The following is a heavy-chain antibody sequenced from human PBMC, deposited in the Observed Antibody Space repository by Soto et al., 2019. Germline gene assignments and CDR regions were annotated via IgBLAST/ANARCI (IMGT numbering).Heavy chain of an antibody. CDR2: INHSGSI. CDR1: GGPFSGFY. CDR3: ARIPSRHFYYYDGMDV. J-gene: IGHJ6*02. V-gene: IGHV4-34*01. D-gene: IGHD2-21*01. Sequence: SETLSLTCAVYGGPFSGFYWSWVRQPPGKGLEWIGEINHSGSINQNVSLKSRVTISVDTSRNQFSLKLTSVTAADTAVYYCARIPSRHFYYYDGMDVWGQGTTVTVSS.